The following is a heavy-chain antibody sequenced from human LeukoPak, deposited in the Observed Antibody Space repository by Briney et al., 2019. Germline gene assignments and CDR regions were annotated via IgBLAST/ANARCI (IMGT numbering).Heavy chain of an antibody. V-gene: IGHV3-7*01. CDR1: GFTFTNYW. CDR2: IKQDGKEK. D-gene: IGHD6-13*01. CDR3: ARGGTSGYSSSLHFWGGNYYFDY. Sequence: GGSLRLSCAASGFTFTNYWMSWVRQAPGTGLEWVANIKQDGKEKYYVDSVRGRFTITRDNAKNSLYLQMNSLRAEDTAVYYCARGGTSGYSSSLHFWGGNYYFDYWGQGTLVTVSS. J-gene: IGHJ4*02.